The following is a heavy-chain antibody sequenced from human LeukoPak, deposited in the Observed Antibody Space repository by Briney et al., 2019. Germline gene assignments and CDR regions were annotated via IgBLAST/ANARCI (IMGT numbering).Heavy chain of an antibody. D-gene: IGHD2-15*01. V-gene: IGHV3-48*01. J-gene: IGHJ4*02. CDR3: TKAPIVSCSGAFCYPFDS. CDR2: IGSDEDTI. Sequence: PGGSLRLSCAASGFTFSSYSMNWVRQAPGKGLEWVSYIGSDEDTIYYAGSVKGRFTISRDNSKNTLFLQMNSLRAEDTAIYYCTKAPIVSCSGAFCYPFDSWGQGTLVTVSS. CDR1: GFTFSSYS.